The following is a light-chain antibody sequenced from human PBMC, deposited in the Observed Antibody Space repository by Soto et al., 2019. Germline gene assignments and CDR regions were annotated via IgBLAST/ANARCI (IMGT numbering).Light chain of an antibody. Sequence: QCVLTQPPSASGTPVQRVTISCSGSSSNIGSNYVYWYQQLPGTAPKLLIYRNNQRPSGVPDRFSGSKSGTSASLAISGLRSEDEADYYCAAWDDSLSAYYVFGTGTKVTVL. J-gene: IGLJ1*01. V-gene: IGLV1-47*01. CDR2: RNN. CDR3: AAWDDSLSAYYV. CDR1: SSNIGSNY.